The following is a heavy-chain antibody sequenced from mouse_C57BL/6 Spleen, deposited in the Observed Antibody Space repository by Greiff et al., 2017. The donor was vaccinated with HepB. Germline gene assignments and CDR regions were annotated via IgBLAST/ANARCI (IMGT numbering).Heavy chain of an antibody. V-gene: IGHV3-6*01. CDR1: GYSITSGYY. Sequence: EVKLMESGPGLVKPSQSLSLTCSVTGYSITSGYYWNWIRQFPGNKLEWMGYISYDGSNNYNPSLKNRISITRDTSKNQFFLKLNSVTTEDTATYYCARDRYDYDVGAMDYWGQGTSVTVSS. CDR2: ISYDGSN. D-gene: IGHD2-4*01. CDR3: ARDRYDYDVGAMDY. J-gene: IGHJ4*01.